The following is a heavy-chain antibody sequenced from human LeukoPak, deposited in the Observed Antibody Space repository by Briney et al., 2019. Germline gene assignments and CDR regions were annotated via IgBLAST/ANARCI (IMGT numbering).Heavy chain of an antibody. CDR3: ARITDRTIFGEIMHGFDV. J-gene: IGHJ3*01. CDR1: GDSINNNNYY. D-gene: IGHD3-3*01. CDR2: IYYNGRT. V-gene: IGHV4-39*01. Sequence: SETLSLTCTVSGDSINNNNYYWGWIRQPPGEGLEWIGNIYYNGRTYYSPSLKSRGTISVDTSNNQFSLKLNSVTAADTAVYYCARITDRTIFGEIMHGFDVWGQGTPVTDSS.